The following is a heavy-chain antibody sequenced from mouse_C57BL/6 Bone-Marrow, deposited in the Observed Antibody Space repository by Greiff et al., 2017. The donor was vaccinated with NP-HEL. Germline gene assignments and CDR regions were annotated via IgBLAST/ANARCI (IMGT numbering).Heavy chain of an antibody. D-gene: IGHD2-1*01. CDR1: GFTFSSYA. CDR3: ARDWEGNTGYFDV. Sequence: EVMLVESGGGLVKPGGSLKLSCAASGFTFSSYAMSWVRQTPEKRLEWVATISDGGSYTYYPDNVKGRFTISRDNAKNNLYLQMSHLKSEDTAMYYCARDWEGNTGYFDVWGTGTTVTVSS. J-gene: IGHJ1*03. CDR2: ISDGGSYT. V-gene: IGHV5-4*01.